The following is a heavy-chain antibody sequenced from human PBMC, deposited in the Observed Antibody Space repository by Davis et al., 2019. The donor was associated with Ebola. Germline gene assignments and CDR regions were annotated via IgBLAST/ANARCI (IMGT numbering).Heavy chain of an antibody. V-gene: IGHV4-34*01. J-gene: IGHJ3*02. Sequence: PSETLSLTCAVYGGSFSGYYWSWIRQPPGKGLEWIGEINHSGSTNYNPSLKSRVTISVDTSKNQFSLKLSSVTAADTAVYYCARAGMVQGINDAFDIWGQGTMVTVSS. CDR1: GGSFSGYY. CDR2: INHSGST. CDR3: ARAGMVQGINDAFDI. D-gene: IGHD3-10*01.